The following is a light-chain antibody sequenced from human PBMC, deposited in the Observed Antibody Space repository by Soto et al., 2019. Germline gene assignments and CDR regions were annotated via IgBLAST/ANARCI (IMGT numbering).Light chain of an antibody. CDR1: NSDIGGYNY. V-gene: IGLV2-14*03. CDR3: SSYTSRSTLGV. Sequence: QSALTQPASVSGSPGQSITISCTGTNSDIGGYNYVSWYQQHPGKAPKLMIYDVSNRPSGVFYRFSGSKSGNTASLTISGLQAEDVADYYCSSYTSRSTLGVFGGGTKLTVL. J-gene: IGLJ2*01. CDR2: DVS.